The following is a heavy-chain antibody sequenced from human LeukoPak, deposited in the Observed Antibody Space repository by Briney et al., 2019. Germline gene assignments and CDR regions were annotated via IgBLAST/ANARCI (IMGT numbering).Heavy chain of an antibody. CDR1: GFTFSSYA. CDR2: MSYGGSNK. CDR3: ARDHPEFDY. J-gene: IGHJ4*02. V-gene: IGHV3-30-3*01. Sequence: GRSLRLSCAASGFTFSSYAMHWVRQAPGKGLEWVAAMSYGGSNKYYADSVKGRFTISRDNSNNTLYLQMNSLRAEDTAVYYCARDHPEFDYWGQGTLVTVSS.